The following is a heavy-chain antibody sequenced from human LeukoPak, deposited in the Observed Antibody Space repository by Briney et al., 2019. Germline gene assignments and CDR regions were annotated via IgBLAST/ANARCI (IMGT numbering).Heavy chain of an antibody. V-gene: IGHV1-18*01. CDR1: GYTFTSYG. CDR2: ISAYNGNT. Sequence: ASAKVSCKASGYTFTSYGISWVRQAPGQGLEWMGWISAYNGNTNYAQKLQGRVTMTTDTSTSTAYMELRSLRSDDTAVYYCARAPSGPAADYYYMDVWGKGTTVTVSS. J-gene: IGHJ6*03. CDR3: ARAPSGPAADYYYMDV. D-gene: IGHD2-2*01.